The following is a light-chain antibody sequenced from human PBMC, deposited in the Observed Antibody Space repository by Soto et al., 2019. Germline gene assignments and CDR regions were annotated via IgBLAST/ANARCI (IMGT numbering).Light chain of an antibody. V-gene: IGKV3-20*01. CDR1: QSVSSSY. Sequence: EIVLTQSPGTMSLYPGERATLSCRASQSVSSSYLAWYQQKPGQAPRLLIYGASSRATGIPDTFSGSGSGTDFTLTISRLDPEDFAVYYCQQYGSSPLTFGQGTRLEIK. J-gene: IGKJ5*01. CDR3: QQYGSSPLT. CDR2: GAS.